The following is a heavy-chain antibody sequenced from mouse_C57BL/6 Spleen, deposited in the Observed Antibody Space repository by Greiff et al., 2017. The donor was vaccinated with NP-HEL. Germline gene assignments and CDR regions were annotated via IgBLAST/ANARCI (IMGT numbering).Heavy chain of an antibody. J-gene: IGHJ4*01. Sequence: VQGVESGPGLVAPSQSLSITCTVSGFSLTSYAISWVRQPPGKGLEWLGVIWTGGGTNYNSALKSRLSISKDNSKSQVFLKMNSLQTDDTARYYCASYGSSYDYAMDYWGQGTSVTVSS. CDR1: GFSLTSYA. D-gene: IGHD1-1*01. CDR2: IWTGGGT. V-gene: IGHV2-9-1*01. CDR3: ASYGSSYDYAMDY.